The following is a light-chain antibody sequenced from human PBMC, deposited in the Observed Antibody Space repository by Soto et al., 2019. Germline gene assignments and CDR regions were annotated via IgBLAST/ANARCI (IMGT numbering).Light chain of an antibody. CDR1: HSISSW. J-gene: IGKJ3*01. CDR2: AAS. Sequence: DIQMTQSPSSVSASVGDRVTITCRASHSISSWLAWYQQKPGKAPNLLIYAASILQSGVPSRFSGSGSGTDFTLTIPGLQPEYFATYFCQQASGLPFNFGPGTKVDIK. V-gene: IGKV1-12*01. CDR3: QQASGLPFN.